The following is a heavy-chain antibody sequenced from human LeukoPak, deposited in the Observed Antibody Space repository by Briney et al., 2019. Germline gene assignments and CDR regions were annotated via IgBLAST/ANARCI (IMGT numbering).Heavy chain of an antibody. CDR1: GFTVSSNY. CDR2: IYSGGST. CDR3: ARGGDISSGWYVDY. V-gene: IGHV3-53*05. Sequence: GGSLRLSCAASGFTVSSNYMSWVRQAPGKGLEWVSVIYSGGSTYYADSVKGRFTISRDNSKNTLYLQMNSLRAEDTAVYYCARGGDISSGWYVDYWGQGTLVTVSS. D-gene: IGHD6-19*01. J-gene: IGHJ4*02.